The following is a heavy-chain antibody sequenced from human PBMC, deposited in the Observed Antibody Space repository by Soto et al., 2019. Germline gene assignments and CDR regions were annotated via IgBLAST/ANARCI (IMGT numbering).Heavy chain of an antibody. CDR2: IAGPGGGA. Sequence: LRLSCAASGFTFSTYGMSWVRQAPGKGLEWVSAIAGPGGGASYADSVQGRFTISRDNAQNTLYLQMNSLRAEDTAVYYCAREIKTTVAIDYWGQGALVTVSS. CDR1: GFTFSTYG. D-gene: IGHD4-17*01. CDR3: AREIKTTVAIDY. V-gene: IGHV3-23*01. J-gene: IGHJ4*02.